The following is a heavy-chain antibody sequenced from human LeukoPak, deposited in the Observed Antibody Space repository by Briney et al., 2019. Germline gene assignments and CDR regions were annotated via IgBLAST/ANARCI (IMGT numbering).Heavy chain of an antibody. CDR2: IIPIFGTA. Sequence: ASVKVSCKASGGTFSSYAISWVRQAPGQGLEWTGGIIPIFGTANYAQKFQGRVTITADESTSTAYMELSSLRSEDTAVYYCAREGPNYYDSSRNWYFDLWGRGTLVTVSS. D-gene: IGHD3-22*01. V-gene: IGHV1-69*13. J-gene: IGHJ2*01. CDR1: GGTFSSYA. CDR3: AREGPNYYDSSRNWYFDL.